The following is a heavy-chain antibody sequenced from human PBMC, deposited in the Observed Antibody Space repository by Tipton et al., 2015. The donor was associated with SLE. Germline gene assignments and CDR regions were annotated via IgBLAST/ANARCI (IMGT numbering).Heavy chain of an antibody. V-gene: IGHV4-4*07. CDR3: ARDVTAAGPTLDY. CDR2: IHSSGTN. CDR1: GFTFSTFA. J-gene: IGHJ4*02. Sequence: LRLSCAASGFTFSTFAMSWVRQAPGKGLEWIGRIHSSGTNNYNPSLRSRLTMSVDTSKNHFSLRLSSVTAADTAIYYCARDVTAAGPTLDYWGQGILVTVSS. D-gene: IGHD6-13*01.